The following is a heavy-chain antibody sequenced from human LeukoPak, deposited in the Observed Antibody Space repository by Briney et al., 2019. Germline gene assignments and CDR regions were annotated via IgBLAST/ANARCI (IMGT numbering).Heavy chain of an antibody. Sequence: PSETLSLTCSVSGGSISSYYWSWIRQSPGKGLEWIGYIDSSGSTTYNPSLKSRVTISIDTSKNQFSLNLISVTAADTAVYYCARRTWHYEHYYMDVWGRGTTVTVSS. D-gene: IGHD1-7*01. V-gene: IGHV4-4*09. CDR3: ARRTWHYEHYYMDV. J-gene: IGHJ6*03. CDR2: IDSSGST. CDR1: GGSISSYY.